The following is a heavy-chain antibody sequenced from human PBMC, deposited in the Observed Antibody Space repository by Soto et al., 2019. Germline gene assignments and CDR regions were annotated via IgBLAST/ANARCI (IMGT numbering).Heavy chain of an antibody. CDR2: ISNRGDT. CDR3: AREPRYCRGGSCSITGDAFDI. V-gene: IGHV3-66*01. CDR1: GFIVSDTY. D-gene: IGHD2-15*01. J-gene: IGHJ3*02. Sequence: EVQLVESGGGLVQPGGSLRLSCTASGFIVSDTYMNWVRQAPGKGLEWVSVISNRGDTHYADSVRGRFILSRDIADNTLHLHMNKLRVEDTAVYYCAREPRYCRGGSCSITGDAFDIWGQGTMVTVSS.